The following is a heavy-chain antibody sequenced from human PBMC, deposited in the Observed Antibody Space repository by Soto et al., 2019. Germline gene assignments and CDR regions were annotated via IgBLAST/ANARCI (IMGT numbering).Heavy chain of an antibody. CDR2: IKQDGSET. V-gene: IGHV3-7*01. CDR3: TRDWDS. CDR1: GFVFGNYW. Sequence: GGSLRLSCTVSGFVFGNYWMAWARQAPGKGLEWVAVIKQDGSETHYVDSVRGRFTISRDNARNSLHLQMNSLRVDDTAVYYCTRDWDSWGQGTLVTVSS. J-gene: IGHJ4*02.